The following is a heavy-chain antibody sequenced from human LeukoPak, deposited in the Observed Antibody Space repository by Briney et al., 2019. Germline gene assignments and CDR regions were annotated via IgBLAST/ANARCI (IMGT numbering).Heavy chain of an antibody. CDR3: ARVAAAGTRWFDP. D-gene: IGHD6-13*01. Sequence: GGSLRLSCAASGFTFSSYSMNWVRQAPGKGLEWVSSISSSSYIYYADSVKGRFTISRDNAKNSLYLQMNSLRAEDTAVYYCARVAAAGTRWFDPWGQGTLVTVSS. CDR2: ISSSSYI. V-gene: IGHV3-21*01. J-gene: IGHJ5*02. CDR1: GFTFSSYS.